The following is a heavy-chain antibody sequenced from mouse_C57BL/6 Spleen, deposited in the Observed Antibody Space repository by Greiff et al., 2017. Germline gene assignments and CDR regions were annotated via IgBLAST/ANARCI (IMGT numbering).Heavy chain of an antibody. Sequence: QVQLKESGPELVKPGASVKISCKASGYAFSSSWMNWVKQRPGKGLEWIGRIYPGDGDTNYNGKFKGKATLTADKSSSTAYMQLSSLTSEDSAVYFCARSHYDYDPFDYWGQGTTLTVSS. J-gene: IGHJ2*01. CDR2: IYPGDGDT. CDR3: ARSHYDYDPFDY. V-gene: IGHV1-82*01. CDR1: GYAFSSSW. D-gene: IGHD2-4*01.